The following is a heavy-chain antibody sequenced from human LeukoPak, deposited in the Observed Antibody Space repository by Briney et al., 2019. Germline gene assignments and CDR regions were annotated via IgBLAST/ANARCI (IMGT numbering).Heavy chain of an antibody. V-gene: IGHV1-18*01. J-gene: IGHJ4*02. CDR3: ARGVRGVPPPDY. CDR1: GYTFTSYG. D-gene: IGHD3-10*01. Sequence: ASVKVSCKASGYTFTSYGISWVRQAPGQGLEWMGWISAYNGNTNYAQKLQGRVTMTTDTSISTAYMELSRLRSDDTAVYYCARGVRGVPPPDYWGQGTLVTVSS. CDR2: ISAYNGNT.